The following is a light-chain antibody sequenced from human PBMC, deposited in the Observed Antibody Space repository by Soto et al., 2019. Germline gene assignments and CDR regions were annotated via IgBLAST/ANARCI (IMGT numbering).Light chain of an antibody. V-gene: IGKV1D-8*03. Sequence: VIWMTQSPSLLSASTGERVTIRCRISRGISSYLAWYQQKPGKAPELLIYAASSLQSGVPSRFSGSASGTDFTLTISSLQPEDFATYSCQQSYNTTWTFGQGTKVDIK. CDR3: QQSYNTTWT. CDR1: RGISSY. CDR2: AAS. J-gene: IGKJ1*01.